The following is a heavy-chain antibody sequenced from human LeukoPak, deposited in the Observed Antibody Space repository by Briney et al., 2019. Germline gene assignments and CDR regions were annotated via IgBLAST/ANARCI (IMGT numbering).Heavy chain of an antibody. CDR3: ARGRSCSSTSCYLPPYYYYGMDV. Sequence: ASVKVSCKASGYTFTSYDINWVRQAPGQGLEWMGWMNPNSGNTGYAQKFQGRVTMTRNTSISTAYMELSSLRSEDTAVYYCARGRSCSSTSCYLPPYYYYGMDVWGQGTTVTVSS. J-gene: IGHJ6*02. CDR2: MNPNSGNT. CDR1: GYTFTSYD. V-gene: IGHV1-8*01. D-gene: IGHD2-2*01.